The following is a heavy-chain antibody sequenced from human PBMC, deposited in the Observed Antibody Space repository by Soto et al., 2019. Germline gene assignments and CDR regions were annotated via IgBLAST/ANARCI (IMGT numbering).Heavy chain of an antibody. J-gene: IGHJ6*02. CDR3: AREGGITMVRGAYYYYYGMDV. Sequence: GGSLRLSCAASGFTFSSYSMNWVRQAPGKGLEWVSSISSSSSYIYYADSVKGRFTISRDNAKNSLYLQMNSLRAEDTAVYYCAREGGITMVRGAYYYYYGMDVWGQGTTVTVSS. CDR1: GFTFSSYS. CDR2: ISSSSSYI. V-gene: IGHV3-21*01. D-gene: IGHD3-10*01.